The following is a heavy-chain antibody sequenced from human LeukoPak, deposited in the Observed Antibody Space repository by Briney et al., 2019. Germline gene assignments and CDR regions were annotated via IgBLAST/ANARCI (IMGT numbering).Heavy chain of an antibody. Sequence: QPGGSLRLSCAASGFIFSSYGMHWVRQAPGKGLEWVAYIQNDGSNEQYADSVKGRFSISRDSSKNILYLQMNSLRAEDTAVYYCAKDRCSNGIGCYYYYMDVWGKGTTVTISS. CDR1: GFIFSSYG. CDR3: AKDRCSNGIGCYYYYMDV. V-gene: IGHV3-30*02. D-gene: IGHD2-8*01. CDR2: IQNDGSNE. J-gene: IGHJ6*03.